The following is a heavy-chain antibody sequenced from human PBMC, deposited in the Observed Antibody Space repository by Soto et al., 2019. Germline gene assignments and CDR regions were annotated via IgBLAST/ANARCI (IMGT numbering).Heavy chain of an antibody. V-gene: IGHV3-23*01. CDR2: ISGSGGST. CDR1: GFTFSSYA. J-gene: IGHJ3*02. Sequence: PGGSLRLSCAASGFTFSSYAMSWVRQAPGKGLEWVSAISGSGGSTYYADSVKGRFTISRDNSKNTLYLQMNSLRAEDTAVYYSAIFPRQGRTRDNRRDGYNWEFDIWGQGTMVTISS. D-gene: IGHD5-12*01. CDR3: AIFPRQGRTRDNRRDGYNWEFDI.